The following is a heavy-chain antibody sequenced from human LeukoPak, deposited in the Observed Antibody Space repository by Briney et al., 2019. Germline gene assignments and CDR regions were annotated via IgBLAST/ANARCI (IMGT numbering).Heavy chain of an antibody. CDR3: AIAALTSFRGFDCDPSDY. J-gene: IGHJ4*02. CDR1: GFPLSSYG. Sequence: GGSLRLSCAASGFPLSSYGMSWVRQASGKGLEWVSATSSSDTGTYYADSVRGRFTISRDNSKNTLYLQLNSLRAEDAGVYYCAIAALTSFRGFDCDPSDYWGEGALVTASS. V-gene: IGHV3-23*01. D-gene: IGHD2-21*01. CDR2: TSSSDTGT.